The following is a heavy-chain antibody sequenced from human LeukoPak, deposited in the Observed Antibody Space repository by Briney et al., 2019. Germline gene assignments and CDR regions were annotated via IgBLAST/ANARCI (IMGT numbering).Heavy chain of an antibody. CDR3: ARDFNYYGSGSSSGWFDP. D-gene: IGHD3-10*01. Sequence: KTGGSLRLSCAASGFTFSSYSMNWVRQAPGKGLEWVSSISSSSSYIYYADSVKGRFTISRDNAKNSLYLQMNSLRAEDTAVYYCARDFNYYGSGSSSGWFDPWGQGTLVTVSS. CDR2: ISSSSSYI. J-gene: IGHJ5*02. V-gene: IGHV3-21*01. CDR1: GFTFSSYS.